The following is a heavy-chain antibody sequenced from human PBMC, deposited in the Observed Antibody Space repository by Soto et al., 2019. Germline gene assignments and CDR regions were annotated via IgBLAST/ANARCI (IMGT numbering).Heavy chain of an antibody. D-gene: IGHD2-2*01. CDR3: ARGAWDCSSTSCFINR. V-gene: IGHV3-74*01. CDR1: GFTFSSYW. J-gene: IGHJ4*02. CDR2: IKNDGGST. Sequence: GGSLRLSCVASGFTFSSYWLHWVRQAPGKGLVWVSGIKNDGGSTSYADSVKGRFTISRDNAKNTVYLQMKSLRGEDTSMYYCARGAWDCSSTSCFINRWGQGIAVTVSS.